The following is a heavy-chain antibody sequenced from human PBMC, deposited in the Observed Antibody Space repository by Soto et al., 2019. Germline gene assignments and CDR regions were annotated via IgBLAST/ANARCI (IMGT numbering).Heavy chain of an antibody. CDR2: FYYTGNT. CDR3: ARDMHAGFTHSCAP. V-gene: IGHV4-59*01. CDR1: KGSIARCS. Sequence: MLSHECSVCKGSIARCSWCWLQQPPGKGLEWIWYFYYTGNTNYNPSLKSRVTISMDTSKNQLSLKLTSMTAADTAVYYCARDMHAGFTHSCAPWGQGTLVTVSS. J-gene: IGHJ5*02. D-gene: IGHD2-15*01.